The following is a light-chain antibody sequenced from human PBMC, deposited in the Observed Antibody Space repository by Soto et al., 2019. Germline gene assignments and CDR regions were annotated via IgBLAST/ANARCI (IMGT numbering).Light chain of an antibody. J-gene: IGLJ2*01. Sequence: QSVMTQPPSVSAAPGQKVTISCSGSSSNIGGNSVSWYQQLPGTAPKLLIYDDNKRPSGIPDRFSGSKSGTSATLGITGFQTGDEADYYCAAWDASLKGVFGGGTKLTVL. CDR3: AAWDASLKGV. CDR1: SSNIGGNS. CDR2: DDN. V-gene: IGLV1-51*01.